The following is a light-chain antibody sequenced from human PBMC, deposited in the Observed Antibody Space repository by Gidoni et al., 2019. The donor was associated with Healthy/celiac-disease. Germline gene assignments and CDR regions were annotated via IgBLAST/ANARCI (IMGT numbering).Light chain of an antibody. CDR2: SAS. J-gene: IGKJ1*01. Sequence: DIQMTQSPSSLSASVGDRVTITCRASQSISSYLNWYQQKPGKAPKLLIYSASSLQSGVPSRFSGSGSGTDFTLTISSLQPEDFATYYCQQSYSTPPTFXRXTKVEIK. V-gene: IGKV1-39*01. CDR3: QQSYSTPPT. CDR1: QSISSY.